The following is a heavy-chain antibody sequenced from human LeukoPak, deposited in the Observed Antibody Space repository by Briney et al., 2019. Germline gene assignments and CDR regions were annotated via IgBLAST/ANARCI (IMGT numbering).Heavy chain of an antibody. D-gene: IGHD3-22*01. V-gene: IGHV3-23*01. CDR3: AKGYYYDSSGYEY. CDR2: ISGSGGST. CDR1: GFTFSSYA. Sequence: PGGSLRLSCAASGFTFSSYAMSWVRQAPGKGLEWVSAISGSGGSTYYADSVKGRFTISRDNSKNSLYLQMNSLRTEDTALYYCAKGYYYDSSGYEYWGQGTLVTVSS. J-gene: IGHJ4*02.